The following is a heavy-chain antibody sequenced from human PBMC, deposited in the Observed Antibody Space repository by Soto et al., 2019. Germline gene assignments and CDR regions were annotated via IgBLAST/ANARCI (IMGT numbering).Heavy chain of an antibody. V-gene: IGHV1-69*06. Sequence: QVQLVQYGAEVKKPGSSVQVSCKASGGTFSSSAISWVRQAPGQGLEWMGAIIPVFGTAHYAQKFQGRVPITADKPTSTDYLELSRPRSEDTAVYYCARDRPERRKDVWGLGTTATASS. CDR1: GGTFSSSA. CDR2: IIPVFGTA. J-gene: IGHJ6*02. CDR3: ARDRPERRKDV.